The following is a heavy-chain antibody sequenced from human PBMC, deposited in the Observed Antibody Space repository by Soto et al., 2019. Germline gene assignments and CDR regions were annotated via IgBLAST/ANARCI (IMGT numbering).Heavy chain of an antibody. J-gene: IGHJ4*01. CDR1: GFTVNSYS. CDR2: ITSGGSSP. D-gene: IGHD2-8*02. Sequence: GGSLRLSCAASGFTVNSYSMHWVRQAPGKGLEWVSSITSGGSSPSYADSVQGRFIIYRDNSRTTLSLQMNSLRAEDTATYYCAKARCTGNSCYVPDYWGHGSLVTVSS. CDR3: AKARCTGNSCYVPDY. V-gene: IGHV3-23*01.